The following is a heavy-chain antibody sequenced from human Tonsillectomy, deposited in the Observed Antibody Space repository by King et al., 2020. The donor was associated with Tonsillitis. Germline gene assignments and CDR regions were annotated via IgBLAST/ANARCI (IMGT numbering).Heavy chain of an antibody. D-gene: IGHD3-10*01. V-gene: IGHV3-33*01. CDR3: ARERGAGMEY. CDR1: GFTFSSYG. Sequence: VQLVESGGGVVQPGRSLRLSCAASGFTFSSYGIHWVRQAPGKGLEWVAVVWYDGTNKYYPDSVKGRFTISRDNSKNTVYLQMNSLRAEDTAFYYCARERGAGMEYWGQGTLVTVSS. J-gene: IGHJ4*02. CDR2: VWYDGTNK.